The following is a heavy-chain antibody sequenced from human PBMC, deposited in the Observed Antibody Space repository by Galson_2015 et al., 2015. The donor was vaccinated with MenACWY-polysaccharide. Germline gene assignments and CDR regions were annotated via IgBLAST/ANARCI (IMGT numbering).Heavy chain of an antibody. CDR1: GFTFSGYH. V-gene: IGHV3-21*01. CDR2: ISSSTSYI. J-gene: IGHJ5*02. Sequence: SLRICCAGSGFTFSGYHMNWVRQAPGKGLEWVSSISSSTSYIYYADSVKGRFTISRVNAKNSLYLQMSSLRAEDTAVYYCTKPVELGVNWFYPWGQGTLVTVSS. CDR3: TKPVELGVNWFYP. D-gene: IGHD1-7*01.